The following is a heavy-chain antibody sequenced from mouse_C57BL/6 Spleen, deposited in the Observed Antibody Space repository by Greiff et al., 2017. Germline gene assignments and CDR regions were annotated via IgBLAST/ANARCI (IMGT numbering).Heavy chain of an antibody. CDR1: GYTFTSYW. Sequence: QVHVKQPGAELVKPGASVKLSCKASGYTFTSYWMQWVKQRPGQGLEWIGEIDPSDSYTNYNQKFKGKATLTVDTSSSTAYMQLSSLTSEDSAVYYCARGYDGYHWYFEVWGTGTTVTVSS. J-gene: IGHJ1*03. D-gene: IGHD2-3*01. CDR3: ARGYDGYHWYFEV. V-gene: IGHV1-50*01. CDR2: IDPSDSYT.